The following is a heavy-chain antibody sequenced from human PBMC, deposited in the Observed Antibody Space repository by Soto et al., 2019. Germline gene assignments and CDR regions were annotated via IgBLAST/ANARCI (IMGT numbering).Heavy chain of an antibody. J-gene: IGHJ4*02. D-gene: IGHD3-9*01. CDR2: ISGDGVIT. CDR3: AREYYGLLTGSYTDY. CDR1: GFPFSSYW. Sequence: EVQLVESGGDLVQRGGSLRLSCAASGFPFSSYWMHWVRHTPGKGLDWVAGISGDGVITYYVDSVTGRFTVSSYNAKNTLSLKISGLRAEDTAVYYCAREYYGLLTGSYTDYWGQGTLVSVSS. V-gene: IGHV3-74*01.